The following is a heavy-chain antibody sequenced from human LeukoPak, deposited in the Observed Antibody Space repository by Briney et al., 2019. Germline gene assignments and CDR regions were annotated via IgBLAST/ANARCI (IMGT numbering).Heavy chain of an antibody. J-gene: IGHJ5*02. D-gene: IGHD5-24*01. CDR1: GGTFSSYA. V-gene: IGHV1-69*04. CDR2: IIPILGIA. Sequence: SVKVSCKASGGTFSSYAISWVRQAPGQGLEWMGRIIPILGIANYAQKFQGRVTITADKSTSTAYMELSSLRSEDTAVYYCARGQGDGPNWFDPWGQGTLVTVSS. CDR3: ARGQGDGPNWFDP.